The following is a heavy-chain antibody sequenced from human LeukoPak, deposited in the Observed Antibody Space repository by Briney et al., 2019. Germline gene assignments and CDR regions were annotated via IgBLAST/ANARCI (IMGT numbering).Heavy chain of an antibody. Sequence: ASVKVSCKTSGYSENFYGITWVQQVAGQGLEWMGWISAQHGQTEYAPNSQDRVTMTTDTYTNTAYMELRSLRSDDTAVYYCARGRGGYDSLYYYYYYMDVWDKGTTVTVSS. J-gene: IGHJ6*03. D-gene: IGHD5-12*01. CDR3: ARGRGGYDSLYYYYYYMDV. CDR1: GYSENFYG. CDR2: ISAQHGQT. V-gene: IGHV1-18*01.